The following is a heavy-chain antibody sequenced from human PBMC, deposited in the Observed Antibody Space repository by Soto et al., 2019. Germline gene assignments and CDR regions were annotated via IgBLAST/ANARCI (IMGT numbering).Heavy chain of an antibody. CDR3: ARDYGSGSYYYYYYCMDV. CDR1: GYTFTSYG. D-gene: IGHD3-10*01. V-gene: IGHV1-18*01. J-gene: IGHJ6*03. Sequence: QVPLVQSGAEVKKPGASVKVSCKASGYTFTSYGISWVRQAPGQGLEWMGWISAYNGNTNYAQKLQGRVTMTTDTSTSTAYMELRSLRSDDTAVYYCARDYGSGSYYYYYYCMDVWGKGTTVTVSS. CDR2: ISAYNGNT.